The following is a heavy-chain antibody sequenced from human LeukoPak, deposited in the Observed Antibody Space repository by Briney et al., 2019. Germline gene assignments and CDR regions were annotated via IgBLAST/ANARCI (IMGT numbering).Heavy chain of an antibody. Sequence: GGSLRLSCAASGFTFSSYEMNWVRQAPGKGLEWVSYISSSGNTIYYADSVKGRFTISRDNAKNSLYLQMNSPRAEDTAVYYCASPRPGGWYRDWFDPWGQGTLVTVSS. CDR1: GFTFSSYE. D-gene: IGHD6-19*01. J-gene: IGHJ5*02. V-gene: IGHV3-48*03. CDR3: ASPRPGGWYRDWFDP. CDR2: ISSSGNTI.